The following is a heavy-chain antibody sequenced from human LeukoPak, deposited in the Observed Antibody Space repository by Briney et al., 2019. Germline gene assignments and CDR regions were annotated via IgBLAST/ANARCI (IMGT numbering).Heavy chain of an antibody. V-gene: IGHV3-73*01. Sequence: GGSLRLSCAASGFTFSNAWMSWVRQAPGKGLEWVGRIRTKANTYATAHAASVKGRFTISRDDSKNTAYLQMNGLKTEDTAVYYCTRSDTTYCGGDCYSIWGQGTLVTVSS. J-gene: IGHJ4*02. D-gene: IGHD2-21*02. CDR2: IRTKANTYAT. CDR1: GFTFSNAW. CDR3: TRSDTTYCGGDCYSI.